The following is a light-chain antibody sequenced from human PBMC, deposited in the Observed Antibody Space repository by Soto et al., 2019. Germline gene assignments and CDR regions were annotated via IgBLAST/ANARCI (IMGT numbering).Light chain of an antibody. Sequence: QSVLTQPPSVSGAPGQRVTISCTGSSSNIGAGYDVHWYQQLPGTAPKLLIYGNINRPSGVPDRFSGSKSGTSASLAITGLQAEDEDDDYCQSYDSSLSGWVFGGGTKVTVL. CDR1: SSNIGAGYD. CDR3: QSYDSSLSGWV. CDR2: GNI. J-gene: IGLJ3*02. V-gene: IGLV1-40*01.